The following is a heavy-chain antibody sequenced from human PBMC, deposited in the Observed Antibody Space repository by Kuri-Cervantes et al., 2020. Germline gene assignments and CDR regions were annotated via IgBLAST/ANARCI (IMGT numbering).Heavy chain of an antibody. CDR1: GGSFSGYY. CDR3: ARDLDWFDP. J-gene: IGHJ5*02. Sequence: GSLRLSCAVYGGSFSGYYWSWIRQSPGKGLEWIGEINHSGSTNYNPSLKSRVTISVDTSKNQFSLKLSSVTAADTAVYYCARDLDWFDPWGQGTLVTVSS. CDR2: INHSGST. V-gene: IGHV4-34*01.